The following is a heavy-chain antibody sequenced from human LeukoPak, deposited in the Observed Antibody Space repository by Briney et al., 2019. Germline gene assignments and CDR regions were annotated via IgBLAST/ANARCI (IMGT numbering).Heavy chain of an antibody. CDR2: ITSDSRTI. V-gene: IGHV3-48*03. Sequence: PGGSLRLSCAASGFTFSNYEMKWVRQAPGKGLEWVSSITSDSRTIYYADSVKGRFTISRDNAKNSLYLQMNSLRAEDTAVYSCARNYYYYMDVRGKGTTVIVSS. CDR3: ARNYYYYMDV. J-gene: IGHJ6*03. CDR1: GFTFSNYE.